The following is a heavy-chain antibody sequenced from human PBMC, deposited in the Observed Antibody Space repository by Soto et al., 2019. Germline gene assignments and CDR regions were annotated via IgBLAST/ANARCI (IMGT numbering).Heavy chain of an antibody. V-gene: IGHV1-18*04. CDR1: AYTFTSYH. D-gene: IGHD2-8*01. J-gene: IGHJ3*02. CDR3: ARNLYGRAFDI. CDR2: INAFDDDT. Sequence: QAQLEQSGPEVKMPGASLKVSCKASAYTFTSYHISWVRQAPGQGLEWIGWINAFDDDTNYSQKFQNRVTMTAHRSTDTAYLDLRSLGSDDTAIYYCARNLYGRAFDIWGQGTMVTVSS.